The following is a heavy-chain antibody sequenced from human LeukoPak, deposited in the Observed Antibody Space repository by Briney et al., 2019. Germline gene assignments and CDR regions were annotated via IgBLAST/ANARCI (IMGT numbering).Heavy chain of an antibody. CDR3: ARALGGSEAFDI. CDR1: GGSISSYY. Sequence: SETLSLTCTVSGGSISSYYWSWLRQPPGKGLEWIGYIYYSGSTNYNPSLKSRVTISVDTSKNQFSLKLSSVTAADTAVYYCARALGGSEAFDIWGQGTMVTVSS. J-gene: IGHJ3*02. V-gene: IGHV4-59*01. D-gene: IGHD3-10*01. CDR2: IYYSGST.